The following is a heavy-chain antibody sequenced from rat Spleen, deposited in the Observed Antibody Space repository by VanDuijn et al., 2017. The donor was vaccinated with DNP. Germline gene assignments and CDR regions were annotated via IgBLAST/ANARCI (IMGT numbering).Heavy chain of an antibody. CDR1: GFTFSDYN. D-gene: IGHD1-6*01. J-gene: IGHJ1*01. Sequence: EVQLVESGGGLVQPGGSMKLSCAASGFTFSDYNMAWVRLTPKKGLEWVATISYAGSSTYYRDSVKGRFTVSRDNAKSTLYLQMDSLRSEDTATYYCTRYYGFNSYWYFDFWGPGTMVTVSS. V-gene: IGHV5-7*01. CDR3: TRYYGFNSYWYFDF. CDR2: ISYAGSST.